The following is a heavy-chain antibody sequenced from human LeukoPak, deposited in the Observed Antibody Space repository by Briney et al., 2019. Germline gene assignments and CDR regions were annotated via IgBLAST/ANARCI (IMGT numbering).Heavy chain of an antibody. Sequence: ASVKVFCKASGYTFTSYDINWVRQATGQGLEWMGWMNPNSGNTGYAQKFQGRVTMTRNTSISTAYMELSSLRSEDTAVYYCASSVPTRDTLDYWGQGTLVTVSS. V-gene: IGHV1-8*01. J-gene: IGHJ4*02. D-gene: IGHD2-2*01. CDR3: ASSVPTRDTLDY. CDR1: GYTFTSYD. CDR2: MNPNSGNT.